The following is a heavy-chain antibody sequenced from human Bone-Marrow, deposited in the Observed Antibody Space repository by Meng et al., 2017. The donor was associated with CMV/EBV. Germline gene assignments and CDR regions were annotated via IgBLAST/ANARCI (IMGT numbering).Heavy chain of an antibody. J-gene: IGHJ4*02. D-gene: IGHD1-26*01. CDR1: GFTFSNAW. V-gene: IGHV3-15*01. Sequence: GGSLRLSCAASGFTFSNAWMSWVRQAPGKGLEWVGRIKSKTDGGTTDYAAPVKGRFTISRDDSKNTLYLQMNSLKTEDTAVYYCTPRISSGSYLDYWGQGTLVTVSS. CDR3: TPRISSGSYLDY. CDR2: IKSKTDGGTT.